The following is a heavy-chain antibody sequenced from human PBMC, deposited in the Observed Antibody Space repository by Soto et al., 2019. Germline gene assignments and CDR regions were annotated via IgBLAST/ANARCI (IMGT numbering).Heavy chain of an antibody. CDR1: GGSISTNNW. CDR3: ARAKLCNSLSCPHSFDT. V-gene: IGHV4-4*02. D-gene: IGHD2-2*01. CDR2: VYHSGST. Sequence: QVHLQESGPGLVNASGTLSLTCGVSGGSISTNNWWSWVRQTPGQGLEWIAEVYHSGSTNYNPSLKSRLTISVDQSKNQFSLRLTSVTAAESAVYYCARAKLCNSLSCPHSFDTWGQGTLVSVSS. J-gene: IGHJ4*02.